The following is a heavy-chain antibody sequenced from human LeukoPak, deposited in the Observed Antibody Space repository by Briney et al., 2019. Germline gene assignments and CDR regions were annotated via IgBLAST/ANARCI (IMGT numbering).Heavy chain of an antibody. CDR3: ARGRYDIRSGYYSLFDF. J-gene: IGHJ4*02. CDR2: INHSGST. CDR1: GGSFSGYY. D-gene: IGHD3-3*01. Sequence: PSETLSLTCAVYGGSFSGYYWSWIRQPPGKGLQWIGEINHSGSTNYNPSLKSRVTISVDTSKNQFSLKLSSVTAADTAVYYCARGRYDIRSGYYSLFDFWGQGTLVTVSS. V-gene: IGHV4-34*01.